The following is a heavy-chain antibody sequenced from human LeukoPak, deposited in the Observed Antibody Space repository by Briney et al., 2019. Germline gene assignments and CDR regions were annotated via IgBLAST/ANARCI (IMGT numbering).Heavy chain of an antibody. CDR1: GFTFSTYA. D-gene: IGHD2-15*01. CDR2: ISGSGGFT. J-gene: IGHJ4*02. CDR3: GARPGEVAVPYDY. Sequence: GALRLSCAASGFTFSTYAMTWVRQAPGKGLGWVSVISGSGGFTYYADSVKGRFTISRDNSKNTLYLQMHSLRAEDTAVYYCGARPGEVAVPYDYWGQGTLVTVSS. V-gene: IGHV3-23*01.